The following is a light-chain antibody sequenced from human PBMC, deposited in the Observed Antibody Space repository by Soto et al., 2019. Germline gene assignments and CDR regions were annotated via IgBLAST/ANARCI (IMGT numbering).Light chain of an antibody. Sequence: QSALTQPASVSGSPGQSITISCTGTSSDVGGYNYLSWYQQHPGKAPKVMIYDVSNRPSGVSNRFSGSKSGNTASLTISGLQAEDEAEYFCSSYTASGTPVFGGGTKLTVL. CDR3: SSYTASGTPV. J-gene: IGLJ3*02. CDR1: SSDVGGYNY. CDR2: DVS. V-gene: IGLV2-14*01.